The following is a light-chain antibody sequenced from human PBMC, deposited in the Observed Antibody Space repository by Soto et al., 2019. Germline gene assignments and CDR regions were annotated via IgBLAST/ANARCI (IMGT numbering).Light chain of an antibody. CDR1: QSINTW. Sequence: DIQMTQSPSTLSASVGDRVTVTCRASQSINTWLAWYQQKPGKAPKLLIYDASSLQSGVPSRFTGRGSGTEFTLNISSLQPDDFATYYCQQYNSYSRTFGQGTKVEIK. V-gene: IGKV1-5*01. CDR3: QQYNSYSRT. CDR2: DAS. J-gene: IGKJ1*01.